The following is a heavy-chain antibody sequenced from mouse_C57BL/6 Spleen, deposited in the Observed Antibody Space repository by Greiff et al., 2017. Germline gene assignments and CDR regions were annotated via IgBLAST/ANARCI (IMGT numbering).Heavy chain of an antibody. V-gene: IGHV1-82*01. CDR2: IYPGDGDT. Sequence: VQLQESGPELVKPGASVKISCKASGYAFSSSWMNWVKQRPGKGLEWIGRIYPGDGDTNYNGKFKGKATLTADKSSSTAYMQLSSLTSEDSAVXFCASYYANWYYDVWGTGTTVTVSS. CDR1: GYAFSSSW. D-gene: IGHD1-1*02. J-gene: IGHJ1*03. CDR3: ASYYANWYYDV.